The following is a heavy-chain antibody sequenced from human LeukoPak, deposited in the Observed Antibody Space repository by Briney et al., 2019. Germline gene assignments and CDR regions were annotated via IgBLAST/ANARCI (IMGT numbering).Heavy chain of an antibody. CDR3: ARDGTVRGYYYYYYMDV. CDR1: GFTFSSYW. J-gene: IGHJ6*03. CDR2: IKQDGSEK. Sequence: GGSLRLSCAAFGFTFSSYWMSWVRQAPGKGLEWVANIKQDGSEKYYVDSVKGRFTISRDNAKNSLYLQMNSLRAEDTAVYYCARDGTVRGYYYYYYMDVWGKGTTVTVSS. D-gene: IGHD4-17*01. V-gene: IGHV3-7*01.